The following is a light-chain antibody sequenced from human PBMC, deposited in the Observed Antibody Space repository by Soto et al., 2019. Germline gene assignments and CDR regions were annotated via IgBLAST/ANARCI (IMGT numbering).Light chain of an antibody. V-gene: IGKV1-5*03. J-gene: IGKJ4*01. CDR3: QQYSKWPLN. Sequence: DIQMTQSPSTLSASVGDTVTITCRASQTIGTWLAWYQQKPAKAPKLLIYKASTLESGVPSRFSGSGSGTEFTLTISSLQADDFAVYYCQQYSKWPLNFGGGTKV. CDR2: KAS. CDR1: QTIGTW.